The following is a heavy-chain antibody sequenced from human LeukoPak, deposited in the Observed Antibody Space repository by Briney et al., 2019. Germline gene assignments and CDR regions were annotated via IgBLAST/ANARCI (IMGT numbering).Heavy chain of an antibody. V-gene: IGHV1-2*06. CDR1: GYTFTGYY. Sequence: ASVKVPCKASGYTFTGYYMHWVRQAPGQGLEWMGRINPNSGGTNYAQKFQGRVTMTRDTSISTAYMELSRLRSDDTAVYYCARDRGGITMVRGVTAPDYWGQGTLVTVSS. CDR2: INPNSGGT. J-gene: IGHJ4*02. D-gene: IGHD3-10*01. CDR3: ARDRGGITMVRGVTAPDY.